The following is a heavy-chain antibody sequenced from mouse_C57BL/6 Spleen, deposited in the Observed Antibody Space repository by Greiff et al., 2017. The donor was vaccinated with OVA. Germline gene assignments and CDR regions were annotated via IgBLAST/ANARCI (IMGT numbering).Heavy chain of an antibody. CDR3: ARIVTTVETTGYYAMDY. D-gene: IGHD1-1*01. J-gene: IGHJ4*01. Sequence: QVQLQQSGAELAKPGASVKLSCKASGYTFTSYWMHWVKQRPGQGLEWIGYINPSSGYTKYNQKFKDKATLTADTSSSTACMQQSSLKYEDSAVYYCARIVTTVETTGYYAMDYWGQGTSVTVAS. CDR1: GYTFTSYW. V-gene: IGHV1-7*01. CDR2: INPSSGYT.